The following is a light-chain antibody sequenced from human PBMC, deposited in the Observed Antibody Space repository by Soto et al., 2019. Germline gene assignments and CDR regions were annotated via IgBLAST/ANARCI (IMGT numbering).Light chain of an antibody. CDR1: QNVDNNY. J-gene: IGKJ4*01. Sequence: EIVLTQSPGTLSLSPGERATLSCRASQNVDNNYLAWFQQKPGQAPRLLIYEISKRATGVPDRFGGSGSGTDFTLIISRLEPEDFAFYYCQQSSHSPLTFGGGTRVEIK. V-gene: IGKV3-20*01. CDR3: QQSSHSPLT. CDR2: EIS.